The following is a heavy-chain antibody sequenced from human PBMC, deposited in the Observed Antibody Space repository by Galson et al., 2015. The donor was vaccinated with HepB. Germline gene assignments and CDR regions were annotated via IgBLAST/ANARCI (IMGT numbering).Heavy chain of an antibody. J-gene: IGHJ4*02. CDR3: ARDRGYGDGIFDY. Sequence: SLRLSCAASGFTFSSYWMHWVRHAPGKGLGWVSRINSDGSSTSYADSVKGRFTISRDNAKNTLYLQMNSLRAEDTAVYYCARDRGYGDGIFDYWGQGTLVTVSS. CDR2: INSDGSST. V-gene: IGHV3-74*01. D-gene: IGHD4-17*01. CDR1: GFTFSSYW.